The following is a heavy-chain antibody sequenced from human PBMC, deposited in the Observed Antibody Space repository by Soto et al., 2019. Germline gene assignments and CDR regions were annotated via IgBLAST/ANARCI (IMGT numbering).Heavy chain of an antibody. Sequence: VQLLESGGDLVQPGGSLRLSCVASGFILNNYAMSWVRQAPGKWLEWVSTIGGTDGDSDGVPWYEDSVKGRFTISRDSSANTLSLQVDNLRAEDLAIYYCVKRGRNWWAFGFWGQGTTVVVSS. CDR3: VKRGRNWWAFGF. D-gene: IGHD2-8*02. J-gene: IGHJ3*01. CDR1: GFILNNYA. V-gene: IGHV3-23*01. CDR2: IGGTDGDSDGVP.